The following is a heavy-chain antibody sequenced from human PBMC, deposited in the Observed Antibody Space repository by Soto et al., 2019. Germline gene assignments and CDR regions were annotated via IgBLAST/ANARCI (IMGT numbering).Heavy chain of an antibody. J-gene: IGHJ4*02. V-gene: IGHV4-34*01. CDR1: GGSFSGYY. CDR3: ARVSVDTAMAYFDY. CDR2: INHSGST. D-gene: IGHD5-18*01. Sequence: QVQLQQWGAGLLKPSETLSLTCAVYGGSFSGYYWSWIRQPPGKGLEWIGEINHSGSTNYNPSLKRRVTIVVDTSKTQFSLKLSSVTAADTAVYYCARVSVDTAMAYFDYWGQGTLVTVSS.